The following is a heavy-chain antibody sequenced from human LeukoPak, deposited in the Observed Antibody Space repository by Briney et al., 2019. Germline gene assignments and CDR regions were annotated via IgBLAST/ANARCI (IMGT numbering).Heavy chain of an antibody. D-gene: IGHD6-13*01. Sequence: SETLSLTCTVSGGSISSSSYYWGWIRQPPGKGLEWIGSIYYSGSTYYNPSLKSRVTISVDTSKNQFSLKLSSVTAADTAVYYCARTSTSWSWGQGILVTVSS. V-gene: IGHV4-39*01. J-gene: IGHJ5*02. CDR1: GGSISSSSYY. CDR3: ARTSTSWS. CDR2: IYYSGST.